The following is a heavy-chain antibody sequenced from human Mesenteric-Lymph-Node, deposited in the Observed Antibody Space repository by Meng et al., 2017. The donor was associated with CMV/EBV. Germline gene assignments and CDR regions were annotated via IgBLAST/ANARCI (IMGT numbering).Heavy chain of an antibody. Sequence: SETLSLTCTVSGDSVNSGAYYWSWIRQPPGKGLEWIGYIYYSGSTNYNPSLKSRVTISVDTSKNQFSLKLSSVTAADTAVYYCARDRGFWSGYSYFDYWGQGTLVTVSS. V-gene: IGHV4-61*08. CDR3: ARDRGFWSGYSYFDY. D-gene: IGHD3-3*01. J-gene: IGHJ4*02. CDR2: IYYSGST. CDR1: GDSVNSGAYY.